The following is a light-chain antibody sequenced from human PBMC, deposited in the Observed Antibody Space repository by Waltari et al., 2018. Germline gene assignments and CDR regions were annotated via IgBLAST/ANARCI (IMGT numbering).Light chain of an antibody. V-gene: IGLV2-23*02. CDR1: SSDIGSYDL. CDR3: YSYANGRV. J-gene: IGLJ3*02. CDR2: EVT. Sequence: QSAPTQPASVSGSPGQSITISCTGTSSDIGSYDLVSWYQQHPGKAPNLMIYEVTKRPSGVLTRFSGSKSGNTASLTISGLQADDEADYYCYSYANGRVFGGGTKLTVL.